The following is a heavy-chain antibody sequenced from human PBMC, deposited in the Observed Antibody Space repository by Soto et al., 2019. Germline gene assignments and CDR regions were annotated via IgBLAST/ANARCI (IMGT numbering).Heavy chain of an antibody. CDR1: GYTFTSYY. CDR3: ATDPFEFWSGYSFLTDF. V-gene: IGHV1-46*01. Sequence: ASVKVSCKASGYTFTSYYMHWVRQAPGQGLEWMGIINPSGGSTSYAQKFQGRVTMTRDTSTSTVYMELSSLRSEDTAVYYCATDPFEFWSGYSFLTDFWGQGTPVTVSS. D-gene: IGHD3-3*01. J-gene: IGHJ4*02. CDR2: INPSGGST.